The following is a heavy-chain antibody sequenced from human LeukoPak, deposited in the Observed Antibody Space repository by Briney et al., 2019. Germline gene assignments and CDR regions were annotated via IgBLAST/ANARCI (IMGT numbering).Heavy chain of an antibody. CDR1: GGSISTYY. V-gene: IGHV4-59*01. Sequence: SETLSLTCTVSGGSISTYYWNWIRQPPGKGLEWIGYIYHSGSTNYNPSLQSRVTISVDTSKNQFSLKLSSVTAADTAVYYCARVGSSSWYFDYWGQGTLVTVSS. CDR2: IYHSGST. CDR3: ARVGSSSWYFDY. D-gene: IGHD6-13*01. J-gene: IGHJ4*02.